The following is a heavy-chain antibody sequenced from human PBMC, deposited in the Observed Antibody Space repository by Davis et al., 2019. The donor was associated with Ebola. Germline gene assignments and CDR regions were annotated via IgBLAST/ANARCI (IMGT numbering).Heavy chain of an antibody. CDR3: AREEGDSVVAGAFDP. V-gene: IGHV1-69*04. CDR1: GGTFSSYA. J-gene: IGHJ5*02. CDR2: IIPILGIA. Sequence: SVKVSCKASGGTFSSYAISWVRQAPGQGLEWMGRIIPILGIANYAQKFQGRVTITADKSTSTAYMELSSLRSEDTAVYYCAREEGDSVVAGAFDPWGQGTLVTVSS. D-gene: IGHD2-2*01.